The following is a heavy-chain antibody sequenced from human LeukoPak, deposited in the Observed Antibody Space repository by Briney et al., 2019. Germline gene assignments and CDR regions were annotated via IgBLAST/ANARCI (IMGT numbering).Heavy chain of an antibody. D-gene: IGHD1-26*01. Sequence: PVGSLRLSRAASRFTFSSYAIHWVRQAPGKGVEWVAGVSYDGTDKYYADSVRGRFSISRDNSKNTLFLQMNSLKPEDTAVFYCARVGHILGAKLDYWGQGTLVTVSS. CDR3: ARVGHILGAKLDY. CDR2: VSYDGTDK. V-gene: IGHV3-30*04. CDR1: RFTFSSYA. J-gene: IGHJ4*02.